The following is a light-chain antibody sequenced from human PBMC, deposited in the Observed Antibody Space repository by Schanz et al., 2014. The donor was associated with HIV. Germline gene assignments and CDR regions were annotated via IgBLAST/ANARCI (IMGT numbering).Light chain of an antibody. CDR2: NSY. Sequence: QSVLTQPPSASGTPGQRVTISCSVSSSNIGSNAVNWFQHLPGTAPKLLIYNSYHRPSGVPDRFSGSTSDTSASLAISGLQSEDEADYYCAAWDDNLDGWVFGGGTKVTVL. CDR3: AAWDDNLDGWV. CDR1: SSNIGSNA. J-gene: IGLJ3*02. V-gene: IGLV1-44*01.